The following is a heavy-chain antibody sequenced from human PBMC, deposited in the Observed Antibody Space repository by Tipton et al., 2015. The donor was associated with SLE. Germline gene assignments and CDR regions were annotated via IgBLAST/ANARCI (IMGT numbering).Heavy chain of an antibody. Sequence: LRLSCTVSGGSISSNFWSWIRQPPGKGLEWVGHMYYTGSTNYNPSLNSRVTISVDTSKNQFSLKLSPVTAADTAVYYCARDTYYYGSGNYYTDVFDIWGQGAMVTVSS. CDR3: ARDTYYYGSGNYYTDVFDI. J-gene: IGHJ3*02. CDR2: MYYTGST. V-gene: IGHV4-59*01. D-gene: IGHD3-10*01. CDR1: GGSISSNF.